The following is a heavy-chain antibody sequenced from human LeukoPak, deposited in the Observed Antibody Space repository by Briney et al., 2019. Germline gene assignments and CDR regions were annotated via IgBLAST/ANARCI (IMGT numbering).Heavy chain of an antibody. Sequence: ASVKVSCKASGGTFTSYAISWVRQAPGQGREWMGRIIPIFGIANYAQKFQGRVTITADKSTSTAYMELSSLRSEDTAVYYCAAGSDTMAGFDYWGQGTLVTVSS. CDR3: AAGSDTMAGFDY. CDR2: IIPIFGIA. V-gene: IGHV1-69*04. CDR1: GGTFTSYA. D-gene: IGHD3-10*01. J-gene: IGHJ4*02.